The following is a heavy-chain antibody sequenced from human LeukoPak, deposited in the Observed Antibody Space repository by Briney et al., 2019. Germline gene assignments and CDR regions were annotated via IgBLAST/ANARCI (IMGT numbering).Heavy chain of an antibody. CDR2: VSGSNGNT. D-gene: IGHD6-13*01. CDR3: VRESPVAAVGRSWFDP. CDR1: GFTFSSYA. J-gene: IGHJ5*02. V-gene: IGHV3-23*01. Sequence: GGSLRLSCAASGFTFSSYAMSWVRQAPGEGLEWVSTVSGSNGNTHYADSVKGRFTISRDNSKNTLYLQMNSLRAEDTVVYYCVRESPVAAVGRSWFDPWGQGTLVTVSS.